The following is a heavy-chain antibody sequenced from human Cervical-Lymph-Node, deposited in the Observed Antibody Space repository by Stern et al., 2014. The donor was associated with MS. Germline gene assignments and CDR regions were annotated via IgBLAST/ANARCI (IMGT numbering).Heavy chain of an antibody. J-gene: IGHJ6*02. CDR3: ARDRGLMGVYYYGMDV. CDR2: ISSSSSTI. CDR1: GFTFSSYS. D-gene: IGHD1-26*01. Sequence: EVQLVESGGGLVQPGGSLRLSCAASGFTFSSYSMNWVRQAPGKGLEWVSYISSSSSTIYYADSVKGRFTISREKAKNSLYLQMNSLRDEATAVYYCARDRGLMGVYYYGMDVWGQGTTVTVSS. V-gene: IGHV3-48*02.